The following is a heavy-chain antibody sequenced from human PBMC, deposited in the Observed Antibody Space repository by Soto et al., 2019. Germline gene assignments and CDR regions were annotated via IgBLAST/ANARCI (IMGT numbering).Heavy chain of an antibody. Sequence: QVQLVQSGAEVKKPGASVKVSCKASGCIFTSYGISWVRQAPGQGLEWMGWISAYNGNTNYAQMLQGRVTMTTDTSTSTAYMDLRSLRSDDTAVYYCARARTVLLPFDYWGQGTLLTVSS. CDR1: GCIFTSYG. V-gene: IGHV1-18*01. CDR2: ISAYNGNT. J-gene: IGHJ4*02. CDR3: ARARTVLLPFDY. D-gene: IGHD2-15*01.